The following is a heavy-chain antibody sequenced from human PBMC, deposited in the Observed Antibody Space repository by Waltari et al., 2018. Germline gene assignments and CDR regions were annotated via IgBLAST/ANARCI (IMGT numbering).Heavy chain of an antibody. CDR1: GGTFSSYA. CDR2: IIPIFGTA. D-gene: IGHD2-15*01. Sequence: QVQLVQSGAEVKKPGSSVKVSCKASGGTFSSYAISWVRQAPGQGLEWMGRIIPIFGTANYAQKFQGRVTITADKSTSTAYMELNSLRAEDTAVYYCAKDGGGSEAGYYFDYWGQGTLVTVSS. V-gene: IGHV1-69*08. CDR3: AKDGGGSEAGYYFDY. J-gene: IGHJ4*02.